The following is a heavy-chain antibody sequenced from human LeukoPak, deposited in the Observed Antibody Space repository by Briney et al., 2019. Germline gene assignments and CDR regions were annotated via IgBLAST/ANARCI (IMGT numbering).Heavy chain of an antibody. CDR1: GGSISNLNYY. J-gene: IGHJ3*02. D-gene: IGHD3-22*01. CDR2: IYTSGST. Sequence: PSETLSLTCTVSGGSISNLNYYWSWIRQPAGKGLEWIGRIYTSGSTNYYPSLKSRVTMSVDTSKNQFSLKLSSVTAADTAVYYCARQAYGSHFDAFDIWGQGTMVTVSS. CDR3: ARQAYGSHFDAFDI. V-gene: IGHV4-61*02.